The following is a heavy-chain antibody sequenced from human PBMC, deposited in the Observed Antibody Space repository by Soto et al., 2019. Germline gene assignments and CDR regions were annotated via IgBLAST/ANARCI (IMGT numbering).Heavy chain of an antibody. Sequence: GGSLRLSCAASGFTFSSYEMNWVRQAPGKGLEWVSYISSSGSTIYYADSVKGRFTISRDNAKNSLYLQMNNLRAEDTAVYYCASFSYDFWSGFSYYYYGMDVWGQGTTVTVSS. V-gene: IGHV3-48*03. J-gene: IGHJ6*02. CDR2: ISSSGSTI. CDR3: ASFSYDFWSGFSYYYYGMDV. D-gene: IGHD3-3*01. CDR1: GFTFSSYE.